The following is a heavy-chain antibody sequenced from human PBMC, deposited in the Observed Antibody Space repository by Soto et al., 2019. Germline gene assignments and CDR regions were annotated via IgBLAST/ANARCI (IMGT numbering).Heavy chain of an antibody. J-gene: IGHJ6*02. Sequence: SETLSLTCTVSGVSINSGYYYWNWIRQHPGKALEWIGYIFYSGSTYSNPSLKSRVTLSLDSSKNQFYLKLTSVTAADTAVYYCAREGRVRMDVWGQGTTVTVSS. D-gene: IGHD2-8*01. CDR2: IFYSGST. CDR1: GVSINSGYYY. CDR3: AREGRVRMDV. V-gene: IGHV4-31*03.